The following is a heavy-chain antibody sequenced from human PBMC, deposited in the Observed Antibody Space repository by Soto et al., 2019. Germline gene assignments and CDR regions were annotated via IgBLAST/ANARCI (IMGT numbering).Heavy chain of an antibody. V-gene: IGHV1-69*12. J-gene: IGHJ4*02. CDR1: GGTFSSYA. D-gene: IGHD3-22*01. CDR2: IIPIFGTA. CDR3: ARDLGYYDSSGYYNVYYFDY. Sequence: QVQLVQSGAEVKKPGSSVKVSCKASGGTFSSYAISWVRQAPGQGLEWMGGIIPIFGTANYAQKFQGRVTITAEESTSTAYMELSSLRSEDTAVYYCARDLGYYDSSGYYNVYYFDYWGQGTLVTVSS.